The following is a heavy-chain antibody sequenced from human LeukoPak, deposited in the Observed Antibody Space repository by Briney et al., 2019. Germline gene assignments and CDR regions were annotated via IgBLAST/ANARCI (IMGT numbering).Heavy chain of an antibody. CDR2: ISSSSSTI. CDR1: GFTFSSYS. J-gene: IGHJ6*03. D-gene: IGHD3-3*01. Sequence: GGSLRLSCEASGFTFSSYSMNWVRQAPGKGLEWVSYISSSSSTIYHADSVKARFTISRDNAKNSLYLQMNSLRAEDTAVYYCAREVFGVVINPSYYYYMDVWGKGTTVTASS. CDR3: AREVFGVVINPSYYYYMDV. V-gene: IGHV3-48*01.